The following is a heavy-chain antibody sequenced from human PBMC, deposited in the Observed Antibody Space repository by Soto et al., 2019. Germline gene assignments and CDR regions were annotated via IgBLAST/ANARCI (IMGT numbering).Heavy chain of an antibody. V-gene: IGHV3-7*01. D-gene: IGHD6-19*01. CDR3: GGGNGWTGDY. CDR2: IERDGSER. Sequence: EVQLVESGGGLVQPGGSLRLSCAASGFTFDSHYMSWVRQAPGKGLEWVANIERDGSERNYVDSVKGRFTISRDNAKNSLFLQMNSLRAEDTAVYYCGGGNGWTGDYWGQGTLVTVSS. CDR1: GFTFDSHY. J-gene: IGHJ4*02.